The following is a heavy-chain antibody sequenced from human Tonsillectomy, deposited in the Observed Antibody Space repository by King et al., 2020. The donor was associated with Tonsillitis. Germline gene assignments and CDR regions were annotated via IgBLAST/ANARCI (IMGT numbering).Heavy chain of an antibody. Sequence: VQLQQWGAGLLKPSETLSLTCAVYGGSFSGYYWSWIRQPPGKGLEWIAEINHSGSTNYNPSLKSRVTTSVDTSRNQFSLKVTSVTAADTAVYYCARGRSEDRVLGYWYFDLWGRGTMVTVSS. D-gene: IGHD3-3*01. CDR3: ARGRSEDRVLGYWYFDL. V-gene: IGHV4-34*01. CDR2: INHSGST. CDR1: GGSFSGYY. J-gene: IGHJ2*01.